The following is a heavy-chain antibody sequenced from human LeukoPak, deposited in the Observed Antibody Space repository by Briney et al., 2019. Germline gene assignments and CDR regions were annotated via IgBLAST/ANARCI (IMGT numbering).Heavy chain of an antibody. V-gene: IGHV1-69*04. J-gene: IGHJ4*02. CDR2: IIPILGIA. CDR1: GYTFTSYG. Sequence: ASVKVSCKASGYTFTSYGISWVRQAPGQGLEWMGRIIPILGIANYAQKFQGRVTITADKSTSTAYMELGSLRSEDTAVYYCARDHEETIFGVAKGPTFDYWGQGTLVTVSS. D-gene: IGHD3-3*01. CDR3: ARDHEETIFGVAKGPTFDY.